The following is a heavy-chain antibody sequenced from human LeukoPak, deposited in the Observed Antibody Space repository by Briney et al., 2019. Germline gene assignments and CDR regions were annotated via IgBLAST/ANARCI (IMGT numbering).Heavy chain of an antibody. Sequence: PGGSLRLSCAASGFTFSSYWMHWVRQAPGKGLVWVSRINSDGSSTSYADSVKGRFTISRDNAKNTLCLQMNSLRAEDTAVYYCARVSYYYGSGSYRPTAVYYFDYWGQGTLVTVSS. V-gene: IGHV3-74*01. CDR3: ARVSYYYGSGSYRPTAVYYFDY. J-gene: IGHJ4*02. CDR1: GFTFSSYW. CDR2: INSDGSST. D-gene: IGHD3-10*01.